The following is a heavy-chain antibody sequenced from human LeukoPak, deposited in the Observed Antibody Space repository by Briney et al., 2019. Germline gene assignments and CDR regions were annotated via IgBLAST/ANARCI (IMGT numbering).Heavy chain of an antibody. D-gene: IGHD1-20*01. J-gene: IGHJ6*02. CDR1: GGSISSYY. Sequence: SETLSLTCTVSGGSISSYYWSWIRQPPGKGLEWIGYISYSVRTNYNPSLKSRVTISIDTSKNQFSLKLSSVTAADTAVYYCARALRARITGTTASVYGMDVWGQGTTVTVS. CDR2: ISYSVRT. V-gene: IGHV4-59*01. CDR3: ARALRARITGTTASVYGMDV.